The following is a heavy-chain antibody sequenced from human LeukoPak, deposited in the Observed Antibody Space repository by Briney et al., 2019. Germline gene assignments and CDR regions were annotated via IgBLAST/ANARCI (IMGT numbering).Heavy chain of an antibody. D-gene: IGHD3-22*01. V-gene: IGHV3-74*01. Sequence: PGGSLRLSWAASGFTFSRYWMHWVRQAPGKGLVWVSRISSDGSITTYADSVRGRFTISRDNAKNTLYLQMNSLRAEDTAVYYCARPYDSSDYYAFDIWGQGTMVTVSS. CDR1: GFTFSRYW. CDR3: ARPYDSSDYYAFDI. J-gene: IGHJ3*02. CDR2: ISSDGSIT.